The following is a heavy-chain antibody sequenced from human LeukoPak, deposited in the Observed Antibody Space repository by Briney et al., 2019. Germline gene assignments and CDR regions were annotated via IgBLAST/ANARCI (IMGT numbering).Heavy chain of an antibody. D-gene: IGHD1-26*01. CDR3: ASSSSGSYEWIWFDP. Sequence: GESLKISCKGSGYSFTSYWIGWVRQMPGKGLEWMGIIYPGDSDTRYSPSFQGQVTISADKSISTAYLQWSSLKASDTAMYYCASSSSGSYEWIWFDPWGQGTPVTVSS. CDR1: GYSFTSYW. J-gene: IGHJ5*02. V-gene: IGHV5-51*01. CDR2: IYPGDSDT.